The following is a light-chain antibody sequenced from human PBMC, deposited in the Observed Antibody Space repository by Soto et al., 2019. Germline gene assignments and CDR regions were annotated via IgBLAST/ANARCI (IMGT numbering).Light chain of an antibody. CDR3: QAWDRSTGV. CDR1: KLGDKY. V-gene: IGLV3-1*01. J-gene: IGLJ1*01. Sequence: SYELIQPPSVSVSPGQTASITCSGDKLGDKYVCWYHQKPGQSPVLVIYQDSKRPSGIPERFSGSNSGNTATLTISGTQPMDEADYYCQAWDRSTGVFGTGTKLTVL. CDR2: QDS.